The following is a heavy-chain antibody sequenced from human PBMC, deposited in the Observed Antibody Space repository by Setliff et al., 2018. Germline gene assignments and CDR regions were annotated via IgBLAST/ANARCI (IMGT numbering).Heavy chain of an antibody. CDR2: TIPNFGTT. V-gene: IGHV1-69*06. CDR1: GGTFSSYG. J-gene: IGHJ4*02. D-gene: IGHD3-22*01. CDR3: AIIGPDSSGYYWIFDY. Sequence: ASVKVSCKASGGTFSSYGISWVRQAPGQGLEWLGGTIPNFGTTIYAHKFQGRVTMTEDTSTDTAYMELSSLRSEDTAMYYCAIIGPDSSGYYWIFDYWGQGTLVTVSS.